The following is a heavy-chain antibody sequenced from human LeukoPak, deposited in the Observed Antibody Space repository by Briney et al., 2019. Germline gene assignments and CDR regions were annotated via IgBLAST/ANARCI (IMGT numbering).Heavy chain of an antibody. J-gene: IGHJ4*02. D-gene: IGHD6-19*01. CDR3: AKAQRRVAGGLYFDY. Sequence: PGGSLRLSCEASGLTFNNYAMHWVRQSSGKGLEWVSGIGSSGGGTYYADSVKGRFTISRDNSKNTLYLQMNSLRAEDTAVYYCAKAQRRVAGGLYFDYWGQGTLVTVSS. CDR2: IGSSGGGT. CDR1: GLTFNNYA. V-gene: IGHV3-23*01.